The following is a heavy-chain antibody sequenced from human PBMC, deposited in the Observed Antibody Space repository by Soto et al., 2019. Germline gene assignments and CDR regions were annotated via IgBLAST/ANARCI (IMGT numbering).Heavy chain of an antibody. CDR2: INPSGGIT. J-gene: IGHJ6*02. Sequence: ASVKVSCKASGYGRTSYYLHWVRQAPGQGPEWMGIINPSGGITNDAQKFQDRVTMTSDTSTSTVYMELSSLRSEDTAVYYCARGISTTRYYYYYGMDVWGQGTTVTVSS. D-gene: IGHD2-2*01. CDR3: ARGISTTRYYYYYGMDV. V-gene: IGHV1-46*01. CDR1: GYGRTSYY.